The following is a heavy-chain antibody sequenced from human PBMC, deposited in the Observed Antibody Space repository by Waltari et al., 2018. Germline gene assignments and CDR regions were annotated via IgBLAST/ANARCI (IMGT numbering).Heavy chain of an antibody. CDR1: GSTFADYT. CDR3: AKDSVRFSWGHMDV. Sequence: EVQLVESGGVVVQPGGSLRLSCAASGSTFADYTMHWVRQAPGKVLEWVSLLNWDGGGTYYADSVKGRFTISRDNSKNSLYLQMNSLRTEDTALYYCAKDSVRFSWGHMDVWGKGTTVTVSS. D-gene: IGHD3-16*01. CDR2: LNWDGGGT. J-gene: IGHJ6*03. V-gene: IGHV3-43*01.